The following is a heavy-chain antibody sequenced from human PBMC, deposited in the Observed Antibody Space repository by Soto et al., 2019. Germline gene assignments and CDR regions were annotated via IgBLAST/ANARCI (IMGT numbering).Heavy chain of an antibody. CDR2: IIPIFGTA. J-gene: IGHJ6*02. V-gene: IGHV1-69*01. Sequence: QVQLVQSGAEVKKPGSSVKVSCKASGGTFSSYAISWVRQAPGQGLEWMGGIIPIFGTANYAQKFQGRVTIPANESTSRAYIELSSLRSEDTGVYYCARVRGDRGSSGWYMGGYYYYGMDVWGQGTTVTVSS. CDR1: GGTFSSYA. CDR3: ARVRGDRGSSGWYMGGYYYYGMDV. D-gene: IGHD6-19*01.